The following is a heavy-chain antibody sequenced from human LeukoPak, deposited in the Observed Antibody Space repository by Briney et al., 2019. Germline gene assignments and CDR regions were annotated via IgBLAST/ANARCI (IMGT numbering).Heavy chain of an antibody. D-gene: IGHD3/OR15-3a*01. V-gene: IGHV4-38-2*02. Sequence: SETLSLTCSVSGYSISSGYYWGWIRQPPGKGLEWIGSIYHSGSTYYNPSLKSRLTISADTSKNQFSLRLSSVTAADTAMYYCARQTGSGLFTLPGGQGTLVTVSS. CDR2: IYHSGST. CDR3: ARQTGSGLFTLP. CDR1: GYSISSGYY. J-gene: IGHJ4*02.